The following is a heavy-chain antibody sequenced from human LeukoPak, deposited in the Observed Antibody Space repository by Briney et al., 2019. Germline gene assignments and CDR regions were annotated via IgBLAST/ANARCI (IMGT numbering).Heavy chain of an antibody. CDR1: GFTFSRNA. CDR2: LSGSGGST. CDR3: AKRPQWLAGTNHAFDI. J-gene: IGHJ3*02. Sequence: AGGSLRLSCAASGFTFSRNALSWVRQAPGKGLDWVSSLSGSGGSTYYADSVKGRFNISRDNSKNTLYLQMNSLRAEDTAVYYCAKRPQWLAGTNHAFDIWGQGTMVTVSS. D-gene: IGHD2-8*01. V-gene: IGHV3-23*01.